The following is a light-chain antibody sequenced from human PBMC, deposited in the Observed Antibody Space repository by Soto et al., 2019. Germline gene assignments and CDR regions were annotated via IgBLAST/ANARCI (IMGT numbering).Light chain of an antibody. CDR2: EVS. CDR1: SSDIGSNNY. V-gene: IGLV2-14*01. J-gene: IGLJ3*02. Sequence: QSALTQPASVSGSPGQSITISGTGTSSDIGSNNYVSWFQQRPGKAPTLIIYEVSNRPSGVSTHFSGSKSGNTASLTISGLLPEDEAEYYCSSYTTTTRLFGGGTKLTVL. CDR3: SSYTTTTRL.